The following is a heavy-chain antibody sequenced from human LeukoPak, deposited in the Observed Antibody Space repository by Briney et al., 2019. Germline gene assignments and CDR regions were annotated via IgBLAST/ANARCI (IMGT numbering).Heavy chain of an antibody. Sequence: GGSLRLSCAASGFTFSNAWMSWVRQAPGKGLVWVGRIKSKTDGGTTDYAAPVKGRFTISRDDSKNTLYLQMNSLKTEDTAVYYCTTDYYDSSGYYYYYYYMDVWGKGTTVTVSS. CDR3: TTDYYDSSGYYYYYYYMDV. J-gene: IGHJ6*03. CDR2: IKSKTDGGTT. D-gene: IGHD3-22*01. CDR1: GFTFSNAW. V-gene: IGHV3-15*01.